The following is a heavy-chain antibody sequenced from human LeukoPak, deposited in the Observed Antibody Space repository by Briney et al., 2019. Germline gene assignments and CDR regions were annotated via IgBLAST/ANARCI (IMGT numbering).Heavy chain of an antibody. V-gene: IGHV3-53*01. CDR1: GFTVSSNY. CDR3: AKPPDYYDSSGPGAFDI. Sequence: GGSLRLSCAASGFTVSSNYMSWVRQAPGKGLEWVSVIYSGGNTYYADSVKGRFTISRDNSKNTLYLQMNSLRAEDTAVYYCAKPPDYYDSSGPGAFDIWGQGTMVTVSS. CDR2: IYSGGNT. J-gene: IGHJ3*02. D-gene: IGHD3-22*01.